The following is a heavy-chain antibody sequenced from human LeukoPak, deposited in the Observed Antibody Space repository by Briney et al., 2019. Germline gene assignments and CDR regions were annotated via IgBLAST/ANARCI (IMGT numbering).Heavy chain of an antibody. CDR1: GGSISSYY. CDR2: IYYSGST. CDR3: ARHSSSVSIRFDP. Sequence: PSETLSLTCTVSGGSISSYYWSWIRQPPGKGLEWIGYIYYSGSTNYNPSPKSRVTISVDTSKNQFSLKLSSVTAADTAVYYCARHSSSVSIRFDPWGQGTLVTVSS. J-gene: IGHJ5*02. V-gene: IGHV4-59*08. D-gene: IGHD6-6*01.